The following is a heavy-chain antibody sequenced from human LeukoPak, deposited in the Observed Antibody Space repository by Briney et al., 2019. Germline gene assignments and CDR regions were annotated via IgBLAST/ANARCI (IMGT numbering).Heavy chain of an antibody. V-gene: IGHV4-61*01. CDR2: IYYSGST. Sequence: SETLSLTCTVSGGSISSSSYYWSWIRQPPGKGLEWIGYIYYSGSTNYNPSLKSRVTISVDTSKNQFSLKLSSVTAADTAVYYCARDSEGYYFDYWGQGTLVTVSS. CDR1: GGSISSSSYY. J-gene: IGHJ4*02. CDR3: ARDSEGYYFDY.